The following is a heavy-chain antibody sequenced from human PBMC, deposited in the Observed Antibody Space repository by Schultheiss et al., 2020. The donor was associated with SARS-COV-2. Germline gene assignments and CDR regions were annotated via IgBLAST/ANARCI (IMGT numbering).Heavy chain of an antibody. CDR3: ARAVSGGEGGWYPYYFDY. Sequence: SETLSLTCTVSGGSISSGSYYWSWIRQPAGKGLEWIGRIYTSGSTNYNPSLKSRVTISVDTSKNQFSLKLSSVTAADTAVYYCARAVSGGEGGWYPYYFDYWGQGTLVTVSS. CDR2: IYTSGST. CDR1: GGSISSGSYY. J-gene: IGHJ4*02. D-gene: IGHD6-19*01. V-gene: IGHV4-61*02.